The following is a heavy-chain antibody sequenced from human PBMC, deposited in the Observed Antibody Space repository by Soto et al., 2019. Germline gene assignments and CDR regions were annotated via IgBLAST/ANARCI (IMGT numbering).Heavy chain of an antibody. Sequence: QVQLVQSGAEVKKPGSSVKVSCKASGGTFSSYAISWVRQAPGQGLEWMGGIIPIFGTANYAQKFQGRVTIAAEESTRPAYVELSSPRDEDTAVDYCASTYGSGGSCYPTHFYYYYGMDVWGQGTTVTVSS. CDR2: IIPIFGTA. V-gene: IGHV1-69*12. CDR3: ASTYGSGGSCYPTHFYYYYGMDV. CDR1: GGTFSSYA. J-gene: IGHJ6*02. D-gene: IGHD2-15*01.